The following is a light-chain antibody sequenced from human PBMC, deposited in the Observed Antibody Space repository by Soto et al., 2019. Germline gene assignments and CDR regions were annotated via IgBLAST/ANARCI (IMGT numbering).Light chain of an antibody. J-gene: IGKJ4*01. V-gene: IGKV3-15*01. CDR3: QQYDDWPPLT. CDR1: RSVGDN. CDR2: DAS. Sequence: TVMTQSPAALSVSPGDRASLSCRASRSVGDNLAWYQVRPGQSPRLLIFDASTRATGVPVRFTGSGSGTEFTLTIASLQSDDIATYYCQQYDDWPPLTFGGGTKG.